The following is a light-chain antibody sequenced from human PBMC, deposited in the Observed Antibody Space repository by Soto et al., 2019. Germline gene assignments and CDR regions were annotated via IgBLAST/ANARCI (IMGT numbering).Light chain of an antibody. CDR1: SSNIGAGYD. V-gene: IGLV1-40*01. J-gene: IGLJ3*02. CDR3: QSYDSRLSGWV. CDR2: GNS. Sequence: QSVLTQPPSVSGAPGQRVTISCTGSSSNIGAGYDVHWYQQLPGTAPKLLIYGNSNRPSRVPDRFSGSKSGTSASLAITGLQAEDEADYYCQSYDSRLSGWVFGGGTKLTVL.